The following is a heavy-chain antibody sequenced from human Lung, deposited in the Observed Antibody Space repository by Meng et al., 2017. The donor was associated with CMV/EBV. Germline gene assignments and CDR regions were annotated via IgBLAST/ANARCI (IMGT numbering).Heavy chain of an antibody. V-gene: IGHV3-21*01. CDR3: APTYYYDSSGYYPFDY. D-gene: IGHD3-22*01. CDR2: ISSSSYI. J-gene: IGHJ4*02. Sequence: GGSLRLSCAASGFTFSSYSMNWVRQAPGKGLEWVSSISSSSYISYADSVKGRFIISRDNAKNSLYLQMNSLRAEDTAAYHCAPTYYYDSSGYYPFDYWGQGTLVTVSS. CDR1: GFTFSSYS.